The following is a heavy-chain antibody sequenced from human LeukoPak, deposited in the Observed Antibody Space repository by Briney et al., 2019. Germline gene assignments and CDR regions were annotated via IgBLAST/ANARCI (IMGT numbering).Heavy chain of an antibody. CDR2: INPNSGGT. CDR1: GYTFTGYY. V-gene: IGHV1-2*02. Sequence: ASVTVSCKASGYTFTGYYMHWVRQAPGQGLEWMGWINPNSGGTNYAQKFQGRVTMTRDTSISTAYMELSRLRSDDTDVYYCARGGTYYDFWSGYYIGAFDIWGQGTMVTVSS. J-gene: IGHJ3*02. CDR3: ARGGTYYDFWSGYYIGAFDI. D-gene: IGHD3-3*01.